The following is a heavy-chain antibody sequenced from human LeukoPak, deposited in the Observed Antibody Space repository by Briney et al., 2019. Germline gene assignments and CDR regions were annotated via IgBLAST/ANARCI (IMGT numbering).Heavy chain of an antibody. CDR2: IFYSGST. J-gene: IGHJ6*02. CDR3: AKGFCDSGSSLGFAA. CDR1: GGSISDHF. V-gene: IGHV4-59*11. Sequence: PSETLSLTCTVPGGSISDHFSKSVRQPPGKGLEWIGYIFYSGSTNYNPSLKSRVTISLDTSNNQFSLKLSSVTAADTAVYYCAKGFCDSGSSLGFAAWGQGTTVTVSS. D-gene: IGHD1-26*01.